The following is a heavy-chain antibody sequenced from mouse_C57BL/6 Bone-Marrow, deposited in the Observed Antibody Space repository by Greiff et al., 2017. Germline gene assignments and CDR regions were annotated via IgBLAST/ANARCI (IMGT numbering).Heavy chain of an antibody. Sequence: VQLQQSGTVLARPGASVKMSCTTSGYTFTSYCMHWVKQRPGQGLEWIGAIYPGNSDSSYNQKFKGKAKLTAVTSASTAYMELSSLTNEDSAVYYCARGNFLYYFDYWGQGTSLTVSS. J-gene: IGHJ2*02. V-gene: IGHV1-5*01. CDR2: IYPGNSDS. CDR1: GYTFTSYC. D-gene: IGHD2-1*01. CDR3: ARGNFLYYFDY.